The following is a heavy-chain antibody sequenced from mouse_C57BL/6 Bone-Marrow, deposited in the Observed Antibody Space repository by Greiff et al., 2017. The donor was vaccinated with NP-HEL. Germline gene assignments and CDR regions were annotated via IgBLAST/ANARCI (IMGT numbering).Heavy chain of an antibody. CDR2: INPSSGYT. Sequence: QVQLQQSGAELAKPGASVKLSCKASGYTFTSYWMHWVKQRPGQGLEWIGYINPSSGYTKYNQKFKDKATLTADKSSSTAYMQLSSLTYEDSAVYYCASSDYYGSSYEGYWYFDVWGTWTTVTVSS. D-gene: IGHD1-1*01. CDR3: ASSDYYGSSYEGYWYFDV. J-gene: IGHJ1*03. CDR1: GYTFTSYW. V-gene: IGHV1-7*01.